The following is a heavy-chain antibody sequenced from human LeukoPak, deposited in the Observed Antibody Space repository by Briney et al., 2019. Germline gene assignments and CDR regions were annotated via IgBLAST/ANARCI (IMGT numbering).Heavy chain of an antibody. V-gene: IGHV3-74*01. J-gene: IGHJ4*02. CDR1: GFSFSGHW. D-gene: IGHD6-13*01. CDR3: ARESSSWPPGDY. CDR2: ISPTGSTT. Sequence: GGSLRLSCTASGFSFSGHWMHWARQLPGKGLVWVSRISPTGSTTSYADSVKGRFTVSRDNAKNTLYLQMNSLRAEDTAVYYCARESSSWPPGDYWGQGTLVAVSS.